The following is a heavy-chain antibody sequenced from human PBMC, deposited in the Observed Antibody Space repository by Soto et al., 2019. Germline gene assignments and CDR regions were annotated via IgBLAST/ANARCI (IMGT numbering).Heavy chain of an antibody. CDR3: ASDRSSGGDQGYGMDV. CDR1: GGSISTYY. Sequence: PSETLSLTCTVSGGSISTYYWSWIRQPPGKGLEWIGYIYYSGSTSYNPSLKSRVTISVDTSKNQFSLKLRSVTAADTAVYYCASDRSSGGDQGYGMDVWGQGTTVTVSS. J-gene: IGHJ6*02. CDR2: IYYSGST. D-gene: IGHD6-19*01. V-gene: IGHV4-59*01.